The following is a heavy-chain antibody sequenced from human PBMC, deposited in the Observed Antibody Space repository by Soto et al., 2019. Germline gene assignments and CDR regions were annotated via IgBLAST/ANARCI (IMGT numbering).Heavy chain of an antibody. J-gene: IGHJ6*02. CDR3: ATDWGGVVPAAIPGYYSYGMDV. Sequence: ASVKVSCKVSGYTLTELSMHWIRQAPGKGLEWMGGFDPEDGETIYAQKFQGRVTMTEDTSTDTAYMELSSLRYEDTAVYYCATDWGGVVPAAIPGYYSYGMDVWGQGTTVTVSS. CDR1: GYTLTELS. D-gene: IGHD2-2*02. CDR2: FDPEDGET. V-gene: IGHV1-24*01.